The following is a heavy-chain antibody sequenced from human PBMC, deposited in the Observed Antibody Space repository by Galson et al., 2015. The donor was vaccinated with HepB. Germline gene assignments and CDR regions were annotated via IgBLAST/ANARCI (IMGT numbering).Heavy chain of an antibody. CDR3: TRLLTGGFGIDWFDP. CDR1: GFTFSGSA. J-gene: IGHJ5*02. V-gene: IGHV3-73*01. Sequence: SLRLSCAASGFTFSGSAMHWVRQASGKGLEWVGRISSKGKSYANTYSATVKGRFTISSDDAKNTAYLQMNSLKTEDTAVYYCTRLLTGGFGIDWFDPWGQGTLVTVSS. D-gene: IGHD3-10*01. CDR2: ISSKGKSYAN.